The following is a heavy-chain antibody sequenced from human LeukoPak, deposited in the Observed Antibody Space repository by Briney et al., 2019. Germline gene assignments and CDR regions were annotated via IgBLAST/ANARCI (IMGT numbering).Heavy chain of an antibody. D-gene: IGHD2-2*02. Sequence: KPSETLSLTCAVYGGSFSGYYWSWIRQPPGKGLEWIGEINHSGSTNYNLSLKSRVTISVDTSKNQFSLRLTSVTAADTAVYYCARGRGCSSTSCYTDYYYYMDVWGKGTTVTVSS. J-gene: IGHJ6*03. CDR3: ARGRGCSSTSCYTDYYYYMDV. CDR1: GGSFSGYY. CDR2: INHSGST. V-gene: IGHV4-34*01.